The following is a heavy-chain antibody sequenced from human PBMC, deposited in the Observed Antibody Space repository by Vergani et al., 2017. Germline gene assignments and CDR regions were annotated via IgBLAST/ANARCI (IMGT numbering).Heavy chain of an antibody. CDR2: ISGSGGST. D-gene: IGHD6-13*01. Sequence: EVQLLESGGGLVQPGGSLRLSCAASGFTFSSYAMSWVRQAPGKGLEWVSAISGSGGSTYYADSVKGRFTISRDNSKNTLYLQMNSLRAEDTAVYYCARDPSARDGYSSSWSDYWGQGTLVTVSS. CDR3: ARDPSARDGYSSSWSDY. V-gene: IGHV3-23*01. CDR1: GFTFSSYA. J-gene: IGHJ4*02.